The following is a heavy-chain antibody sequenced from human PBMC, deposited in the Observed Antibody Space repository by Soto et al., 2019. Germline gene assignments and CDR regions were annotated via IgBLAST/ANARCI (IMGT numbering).Heavy chain of an antibody. J-gene: IGHJ4*02. Sequence: ASVKVSCKASGYTFTIYDINWVRQAPGQRLEWMGWINAGNGNTKYSQKFQGRVTITRDTSASTAYMELSSLRSEDTAVYYCARGLAPYYFDYWGQGTLVTVSS. CDR1: GYTFTIYD. CDR2: INAGNGNT. CDR3: ARGLAPYYFDY. V-gene: IGHV1-3*01. D-gene: IGHD6-19*01.